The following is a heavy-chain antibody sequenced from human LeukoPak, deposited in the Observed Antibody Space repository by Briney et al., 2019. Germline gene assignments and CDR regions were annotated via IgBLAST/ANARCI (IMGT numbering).Heavy chain of an antibody. Sequence: SETLSLTCTVSGGSISSYYWSWIRQPPGKGLEWIGYIYYSGSTNYNLSLKSRVTIPVDTSKNQFSLKLSSVTAADTAVYYCARGRDTRDAFDIWGQGTMVTVSS. J-gene: IGHJ3*02. CDR2: IYYSGST. CDR1: GGSISSYY. V-gene: IGHV4-59*01. CDR3: ARGRDTRDAFDI. D-gene: IGHD2-15*01.